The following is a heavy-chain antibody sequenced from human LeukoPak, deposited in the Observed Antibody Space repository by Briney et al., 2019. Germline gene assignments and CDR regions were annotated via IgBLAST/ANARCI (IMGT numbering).Heavy chain of an antibody. CDR3: VREGPEGPNSYFDF. CDR1: GFDFSYFG. J-gene: IGHJ4*01. Sequence: GRSLRLSCEASGFDFSYFGIHWLRQAPGKGLEWVAVTWSDGNKKYYSESVKGRFTISRDNSKNTVHLQMNSLRLEDTALYCCVREGPEGPNSYFDFWGHGALVTVSS. D-gene: IGHD1-14*01. V-gene: IGHV3-33*01. CDR2: TWSDGNKK.